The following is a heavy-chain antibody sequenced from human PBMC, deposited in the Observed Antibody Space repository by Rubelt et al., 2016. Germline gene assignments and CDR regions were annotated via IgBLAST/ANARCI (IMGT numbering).Heavy chain of an antibody. V-gene: IGHV4-39*07. Sequence: QLQLQESGPGLVKPSETLSLTCTVSGGSISSSSYYWGWIRQPPGKGLEWIGYIYYSGSTYYNPFLKSRVTISVDTAKNQFSRKLSSVTAADTAVYYWARRYPTFDYWGQGTLVTVSS. CDR3: ARRYPTFDY. J-gene: IGHJ4*02. CDR2: IYYSGST. CDR1: GGSISSSSYY. D-gene: IGHD1-1*01.